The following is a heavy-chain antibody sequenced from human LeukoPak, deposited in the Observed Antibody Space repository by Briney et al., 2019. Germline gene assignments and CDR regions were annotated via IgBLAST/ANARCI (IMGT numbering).Heavy chain of an antibody. Sequence: SETLSLTCAVYGGSFSGYYWSWIRQPPGKGLEWIGEINHSGSTNYNPSLKSRVTISVDTSKNQFSLKLSYVTAADTAVYYCARRRGYGSGSYYNVVRYAGSFDYWGQGTLVTVSS. V-gene: IGHV4-34*01. CDR3: ARRRGYGSGSYYNVVRYAGSFDY. J-gene: IGHJ4*02. CDR1: GGSFSGYY. D-gene: IGHD3-10*01. CDR2: INHSGST.